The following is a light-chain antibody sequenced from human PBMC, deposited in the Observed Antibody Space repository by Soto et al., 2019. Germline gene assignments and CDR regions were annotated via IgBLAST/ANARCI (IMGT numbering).Light chain of an antibody. CDR1: QSVTYRY. Sequence: EIVLTQSPGTLSLSPGERATLSCRASQSVTYRYLAWYQQKPGQAPRLLIYGASSRATGIPDRFSGSGSGTDFTLTISRLEPEDFAVYYCQQYGSSYRTFGQGTKVEIK. V-gene: IGKV3-20*01. CDR2: GAS. J-gene: IGKJ1*01. CDR3: QQYGSSYRT.